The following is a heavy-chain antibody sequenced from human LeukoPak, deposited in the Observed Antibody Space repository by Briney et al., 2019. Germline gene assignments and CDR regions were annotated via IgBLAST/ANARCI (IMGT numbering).Heavy chain of an antibody. J-gene: IGHJ6*03. D-gene: IGHD2-15*01. V-gene: IGHV4-59*01. Sequence: SETLSLTCTVSSGAISTYYWSWIRQPPGKGLEWIGYIYYSGSTNYNPSLKSRVTISLDTSKNQLSLKLSSVTAADTAVYYCARVVGKYGPQGLRYYYYYMDVWGKGTTVTVSS. CDR2: IYYSGST. CDR1: SGAISTYY. CDR3: ARVVGKYGPQGLRYYYYYMDV.